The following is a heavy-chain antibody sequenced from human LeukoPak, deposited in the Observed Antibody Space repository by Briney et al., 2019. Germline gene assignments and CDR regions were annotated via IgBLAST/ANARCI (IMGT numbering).Heavy chain of an antibody. CDR1: GYRFTSYW. D-gene: IGHD5-12*01. CDR2: IYPGDSES. J-gene: IGHJ3*02. V-gene: IGHV5-51*01. CDR3: ARRLQYSGYDHYAFDI. Sequence: GESLKISCKGSGYRFTSYWIAWVRQMPGKGLEWMGIIYPGDSESRYSPSFQGQVTISADKSISTAYLQWSSLKASDTAMYYCARRLQYSGYDHYAFDIRGQGTMVTVSS.